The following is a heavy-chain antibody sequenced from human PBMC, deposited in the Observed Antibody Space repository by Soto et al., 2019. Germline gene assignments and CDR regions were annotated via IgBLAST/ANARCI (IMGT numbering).Heavy chain of an antibody. CDR1: GYTFTTYG. CDR2: ISGYNGKT. CDR3: ARDLYYGSGGYRWFDP. D-gene: IGHD3-16*02. V-gene: IGHV1-18*04. J-gene: IGHJ5*02. Sequence: QVRLVQSGAEVKKPGASVKVSCKASGYTFTTYGMAWVRQAPGQGLEWMGWISGYNGKTSYAQKFQGRVTMTTDTSPTTAYMELRSLRSDATAVYYCARDLYYGSGGYRWFDPWGQGTLVTVSS.